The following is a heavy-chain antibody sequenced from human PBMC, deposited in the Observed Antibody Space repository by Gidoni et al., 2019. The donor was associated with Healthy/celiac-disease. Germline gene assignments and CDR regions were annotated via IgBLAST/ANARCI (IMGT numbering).Heavy chain of an antibody. CDR1: GGSISSGGYS. V-gene: IGHV4-30-2*01. CDR3: ARVADFWSGADYYFDY. J-gene: IGHJ4*02. D-gene: IGHD3-3*01. Sequence: QLQLQESGSGLVKPSQTLSLTCAVSGGSISSGGYSWSWIRQPPGKGLEWIGYIYHSGSTYYNPSLKSRVTISVDRSKNQFSLKLSSVTAADTAVYYCARVADFWSGADYYFDYWGQGTLVTVSS. CDR2: IYHSGST.